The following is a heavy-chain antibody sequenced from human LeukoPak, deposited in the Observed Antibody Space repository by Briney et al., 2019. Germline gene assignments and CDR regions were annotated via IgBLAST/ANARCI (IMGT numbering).Heavy chain of an antibody. CDR1: GYTFTGYY. V-gene: IGHV1-2*06. D-gene: IGHD1-26*01. Sequence: GASVKVSCKASGYTFTGYYMHWVRQAPGQGLEWMGRINPNSGGANYAQKFQGRVTMTRDTSISTAYMELSRLRSDDTAVYYCAKDKGGSYPIYYFDYWGQGTLVTVSS. J-gene: IGHJ4*02. CDR2: INPNSGGA. CDR3: AKDKGGSYPIYYFDY.